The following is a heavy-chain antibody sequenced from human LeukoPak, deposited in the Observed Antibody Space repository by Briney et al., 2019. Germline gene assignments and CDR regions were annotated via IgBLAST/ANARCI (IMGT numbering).Heavy chain of an antibody. CDR1: CVSIIGYY. V-gene: IGHV4-59*01. Sequence: KPSETLSLTCTGSCVSIIGYYWSWIRQPPGKGLEWIGHIYYSGSTNYNPSLKSRVTISVDTSKNQFSLKLSSVTAAHTAVYYCASRSSIWSGYQDTLSYTTSWGQGTLVTVSS. CDR2: IYYSGST. J-gene: IGHJ5*02. CDR3: ASRSSIWSGYQDTLSYTTS. D-gene: IGHD3-3*01.